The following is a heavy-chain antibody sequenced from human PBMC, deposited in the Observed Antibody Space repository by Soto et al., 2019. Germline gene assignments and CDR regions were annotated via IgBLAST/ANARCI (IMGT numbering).Heavy chain of an antibody. CDR1: GFTFSSYG. V-gene: IGHV3-33*01. Sequence: QVQLVESGGGVGQPGRSLRLSCAASGFTFSSYGMHWVRQAPGKGLEWVAVIWYDGSNKYYADSVKGRFTISRDNSKNTLYLQMNSLRAEDTAVYYCARDPTGTTSFDYWGQGTLVTVSS. CDR2: IWYDGSNK. CDR3: ARDPTGTTSFDY. J-gene: IGHJ4*02. D-gene: IGHD1-7*01.